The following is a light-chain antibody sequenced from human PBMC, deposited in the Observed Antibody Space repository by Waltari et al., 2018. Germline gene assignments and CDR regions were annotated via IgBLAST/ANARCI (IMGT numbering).Light chain of an antibody. CDR3: AAWDDSLNVNWV. CDR1: SSNIGSNT. CDR2: SNN. V-gene: IGLV1-44*01. J-gene: IGLJ3*02. Sequence: QSVLTQPPSASGTPGQRVTISCSGSSSNIGSNTVNWYQQLPGTAPKPLNYSNNHGPSGVPGRFSGPKAGTSASLAISGLQSEDEADYYCAAWDDSLNVNWVFGGGTKLTVL.